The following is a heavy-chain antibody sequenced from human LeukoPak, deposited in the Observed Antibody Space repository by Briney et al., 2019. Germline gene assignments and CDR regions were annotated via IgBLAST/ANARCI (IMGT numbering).Heavy chain of an antibody. CDR2: ISSSGSTI. Sequence: GASLRLSCAASGFTFSSYEMNWVRQAPGKGLEGVSYISSSGSTIYYADSVTGRFTNSRDNAKNSLYLQMNSLRAEDTAVYYCARYGYDFWSGYEEGNDAFDIWGQGTMVTVSS. V-gene: IGHV3-48*03. CDR3: ARYGYDFWSGYEEGNDAFDI. CDR1: GFTFSSYE. D-gene: IGHD3-3*01. J-gene: IGHJ3*02.